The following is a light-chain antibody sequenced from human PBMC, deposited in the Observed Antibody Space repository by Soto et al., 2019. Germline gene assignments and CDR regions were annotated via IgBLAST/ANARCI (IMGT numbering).Light chain of an antibody. V-gene: IGKV3-15*01. CDR2: GAS. CDR3: QQYNDWPWT. Sequence: EIVMTQSPATLSVSPGERATLSCRASQSISSYLAWYQQKPGQAPRLLISGASTRATGIPARFSGSGSVTEFTLIISSLQSEDFAVYYCQQYNDWPWTFGQGTKVEVK. CDR1: QSISSY. J-gene: IGKJ1*01.